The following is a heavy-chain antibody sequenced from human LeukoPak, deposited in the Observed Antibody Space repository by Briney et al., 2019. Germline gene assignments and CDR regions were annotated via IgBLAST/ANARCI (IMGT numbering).Heavy chain of an antibody. CDR1: GFTVSSNY. J-gene: IGHJ4*02. V-gene: IGHV3-66*01. CDR3: AKNPFVGYGSDYFDD. CDR2: VYTGGST. Sequence: GGSLRLSCAASGFTVSSNYMTWVRQAPGKGLECVSVVYTGGSTYYADSVEGRFTISRDNSKNTLYLQMDSLRAEDTAVYYCAKNPFVGYGSDYFDDWGQGTLVTVSS. D-gene: IGHD3-10*01.